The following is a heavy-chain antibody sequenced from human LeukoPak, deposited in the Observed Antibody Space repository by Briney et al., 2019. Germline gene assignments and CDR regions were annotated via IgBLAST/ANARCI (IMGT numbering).Heavy chain of an antibody. D-gene: IGHD3-10*01. V-gene: IGHV1-46*01. CDR3: ARITGSYYAFDI. Sequence: GASVKVSCQASVYTFTSYYMHWVRQDPGQGLEWMGIINPSGGSTSYAQKFQGRVTMTRDMSTSTVYMELSSLRSEDTAVYYCARITGSYYAFDIWGQGTMVTVSS. CDR1: VYTFTSYY. CDR2: INPSGGST. J-gene: IGHJ3*02.